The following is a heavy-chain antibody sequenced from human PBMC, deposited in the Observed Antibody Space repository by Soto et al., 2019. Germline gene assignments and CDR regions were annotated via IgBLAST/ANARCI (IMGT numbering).Heavy chain of an antibody. CDR1: GFTFSSYV. CDR3: ARATRYCSGGSCYPSSAFDI. J-gene: IGHJ3*02. V-gene: IGHV3-23*01. Sequence: GGSLRLSCVASGFTFSSYVMNWVRQAPGKGLYWVSGISGSGGSTYYADSVKGRFTISRDNSKNTLYLQMNSLRAEDTAVYYCARATRYCSGGSCYPSSAFDIWGQGTMVTVSS. CDR2: ISGSGGST. D-gene: IGHD2-15*01.